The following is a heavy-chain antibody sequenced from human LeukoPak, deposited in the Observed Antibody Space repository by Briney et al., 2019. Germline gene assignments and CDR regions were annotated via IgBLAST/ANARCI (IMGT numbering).Heavy chain of an antibody. CDR2: ISGSNSYI. Sequence: GGSLRLSCAASGFTFSSYSMNWVRQAPGKGLEWVSSISGSNSYIYYADSMKGRFTISRDNAKNSLYLQMNSLRAEDTAVYYCARGVPYFDYWGQGTLVTVSS. D-gene: IGHD3-10*01. J-gene: IGHJ4*02. CDR3: ARGVPYFDY. V-gene: IGHV3-21*01. CDR1: GFTFSSYS.